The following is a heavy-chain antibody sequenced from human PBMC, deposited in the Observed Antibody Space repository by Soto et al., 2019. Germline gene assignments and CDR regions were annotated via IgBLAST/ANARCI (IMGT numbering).Heavy chain of an antibody. V-gene: IGHV4-59*01. J-gene: IGHJ4*02. Sequence: SETLSLTCTVSGGSISSYYWSWIRQPPGKGLEWIGYIYYSGSTNYNPSLKSRVTISVDTSKNQFSLKLSSVTAADTAVYYCAKDFPDDFWSGYVFDYWGQGTLVTVSS. CDR2: IYYSGST. CDR3: AKDFPDDFWSGYVFDY. D-gene: IGHD3-3*01. CDR1: GGSISSYY.